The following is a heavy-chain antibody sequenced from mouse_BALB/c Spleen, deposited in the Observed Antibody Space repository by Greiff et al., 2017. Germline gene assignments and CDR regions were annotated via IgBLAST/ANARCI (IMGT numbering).Heavy chain of an antibody. CDR2: IRNKANGYTT. J-gene: IGHJ4*01. Sequence: EVKSVESGGGLVQPGGSLRLSCATSGFTFTDYYMSWVRQPPGKALEWLGFIRNKANGYTTEYSASVKGRFTISRDNSQSILYLQMNTLRAEDSATYYCARDDHYYGYEAMDYWGQGTSVTVSS. CDR3: ARDDHYYGYEAMDY. D-gene: IGHD1-2*01. V-gene: IGHV7-3*02. CDR1: GFTFTDYY.